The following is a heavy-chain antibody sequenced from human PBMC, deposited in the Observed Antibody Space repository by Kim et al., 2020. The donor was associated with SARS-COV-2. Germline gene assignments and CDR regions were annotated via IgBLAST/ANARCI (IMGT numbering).Heavy chain of an antibody. V-gene: IGHV4-38-2*02. Sequence: SETLSLTCTVSGYSVSTDYYWGWIRQPPGKGLEWIGSIYHTGKTYYNPYLKSRVTISRDTSRNQFSLKVNSVTAADTAMYYCQRMVRSGPFDYWGQGTLGTVSS. D-gene: IGHD3-3*01. CDR3: QRMVRSGPFDY. J-gene: IGHJ4*02. CDR1: GYSVSTDYY. CDR2: IYHTGKT.